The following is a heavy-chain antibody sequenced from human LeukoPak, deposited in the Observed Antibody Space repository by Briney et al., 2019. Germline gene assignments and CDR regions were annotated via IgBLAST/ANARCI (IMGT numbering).Heavy chain of an antibody. CDR2: IIGTGGNT. CDR1: GFTFSSYA. Sequence: PGGSLRLSCAASGFTFSSYAMNWVRQAPGKGLEWVSAIIGTGGNTDYADSVKGRFTISRDNSKNTLYLQMNSLRAEDTAVYYCARVPIRGYSYGPFDYWGQGTLVTVSS. J-gene: IGHJ4*02. CDR3: ARVPIRGYSYGPFDY. V-gene: IGHV3-23*01. D-gene: IGHD5-18*01.